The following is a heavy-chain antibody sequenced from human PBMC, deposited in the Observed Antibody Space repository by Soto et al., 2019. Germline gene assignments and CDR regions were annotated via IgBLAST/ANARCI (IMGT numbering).Heavy chain of an antibody. CDR2: IKGDASST. J-gene: IGHJ6*02. D-gene: IGHD5-18*01. CDR1: GFTFSSYW. Sequence: EVQLVESGGGLVQPGGSLRISCAASGFTFSSYWMHWVRQAPGKGLVWVSRIKGDASSTNYADLVKGRFIISRDSAENTLYLQMNSLRAEDTAVYYGARGLPGYYGADVWGQGTTVTVSS. V-gene: IGHV3-74*01. CDR3: ARGLPGYYGADV.